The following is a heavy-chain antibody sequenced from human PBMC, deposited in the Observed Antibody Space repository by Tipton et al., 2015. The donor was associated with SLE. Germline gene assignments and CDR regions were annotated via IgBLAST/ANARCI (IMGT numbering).Heavy chain of an antibody. CDR3: ARGELRFLEWLNYFDY. J-gene: IGHJ4*02. D-gene: IGHD3-3*01. CDR1: GDSVSSNSAA. V-gene: IGHV6-1*01. CDR2: TYYRSKWYN. Sequence: GLVKPSQTLSLTCAISGDSVSSNSAAWNWIRQSPSRGLEWLGRTYYRSKWYNDYAVSVKSRITINPDTSKNQFSLKLSSVTAADTAVYYCARGELRFLEWLNYFDYWGQGTLVTVSS.